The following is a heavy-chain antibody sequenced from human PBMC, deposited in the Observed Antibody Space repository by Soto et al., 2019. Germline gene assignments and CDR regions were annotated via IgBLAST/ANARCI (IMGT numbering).Heavy chain of an antibody. Sequence: GGSLRLSCAASGFTFSSYGMHWVPQAPGKGLEWVAVISYDGSNKYYADSVKGRFTISRDNSKNTLYLQMNSLRAEDTAVYYCAKDRYLGWTREGYYYYYYGMDVWGQGTTVTVSS. CDR1: GFTFSSYG. D-gene: IGHD6-19*01. V-gene: IGHV3-30*18. CDR2: ISYDGSNK. CDR3: AKDRYLGWTREGYYYYYYGMDV. J-gene: IGHJ6*02.